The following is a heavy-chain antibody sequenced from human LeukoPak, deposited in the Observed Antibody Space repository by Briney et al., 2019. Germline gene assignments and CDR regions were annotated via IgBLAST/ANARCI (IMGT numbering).Heavy chain of an antibody. CDR2: INPSGGST. CDR3: ARGRPWIQLWPNFDY. D-gene: IGHD5-18*01. Sequence: ASVNVSCKASGYTFTSYYMHWVRQAPGQGLERMGIINPSGGSTSYAQKFQGRVTMTRDTSTSTVYMELSSLRSEDTAVYYCARGRPWIQLWPNFDYWGQGTLVTVSS. J-gene: IGHJ4*02. V-gene: IGHV1-46*01. CDR1: GYTFTSYY.